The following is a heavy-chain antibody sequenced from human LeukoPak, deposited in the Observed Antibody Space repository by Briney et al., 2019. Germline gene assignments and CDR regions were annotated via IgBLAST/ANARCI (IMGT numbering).Heavy chain of an antibody. D-gene: IGHD3-3*01. CDR3: ARVYDFWSGYPEWFDP. CDR2: INPSGGST. Sequence: GGSVKVSCKASGYTFTSYYMHWVRQAPGQGLEWMGIINPSGGSTSYAQKFQGRVTMTRDTSTSTVYMELSSLRSEDTAVYYCARVYDFWSGYPEWFDPWGQGTLVTVSS. J-gene: IGHJ5*02. V-gene: IGHV1-46*01. CDR1: GYTFTSYY.